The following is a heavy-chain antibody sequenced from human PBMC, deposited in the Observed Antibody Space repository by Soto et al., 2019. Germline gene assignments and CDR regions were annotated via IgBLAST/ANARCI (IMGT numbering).Heavy chain of an antibody. CDR2: ISWNSGSI. J-gene: IGHJ4*02. CDR1: GFTFDDYA. V-gene: IGHV3-9*01. Sequence: EVQLVESGGGLVQPGRSLRLSCAASGFTFDDYAMHWVRQAPGKGLEWVSGISWNSGSIGYADSVKGRFTISRDNAKNSLYLQMNSLRAEDTALYYCAKIKTDGWGRDYFDYWGQGTLVTVSS. CDR3: AKIKTDGWGRDYFDY. D-gene: IGHD3-10*01.